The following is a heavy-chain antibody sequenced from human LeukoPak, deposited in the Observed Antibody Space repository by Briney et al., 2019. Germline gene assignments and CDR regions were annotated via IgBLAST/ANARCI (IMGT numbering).Heavy chain of an antibody. Sequence: SETLSLTCTVSGDSISSYYWSWIRQPPGKALEWIGYVYYSGSTKYTPSLRSRLTISFDTSKNQFSLKLNSVTAADTAVYYCARKDTATEQNDYWGQGTLVTVSS. CDR2: VYYSGST. J-gene: IGHJ4*02. CDR3: ARKDTATEQNDY. CDR1: GDSISSYY. V-gene: IGHV4-59*01. D-gene: IGHD5-18*01.